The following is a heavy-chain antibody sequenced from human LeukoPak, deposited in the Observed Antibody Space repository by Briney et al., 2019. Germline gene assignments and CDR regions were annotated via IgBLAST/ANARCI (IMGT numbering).Heavy chain of an antibody. CDR1: GFTFSSYG. V-gene: IGHV3-30*03. Sequence: GVSLRLSCAASGFTFSSYGMHWVRQAPGKGLEWVAVISYDGSNKYYADSVKGRFTISRDNSKNTLYLQMNSLRAEDTAVYYCARVSDDYGDYWPLDYWGQGTLVTVSS. CDR3: ARVSDDYGDYWPLDY. D-gene: IGHD4-17*01. J-gene: IGHJ4*02. CDR2: ISYDGSNK.